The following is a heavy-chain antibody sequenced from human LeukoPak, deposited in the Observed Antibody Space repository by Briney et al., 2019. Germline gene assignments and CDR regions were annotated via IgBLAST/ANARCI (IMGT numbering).Heavy chain of an antibody. Sequence: ASVKVFCKASGYSFTSYGITWVRGAPGQGPEGMGWISGSTGNTHYAQNVQGRVTMTTDTATSTAYMELRSLGSDDTAVYYCARVGRDCSSINCYWEDWFDPWGQGTLVIVSS. D-gene: IGHD2-2*01. J-gene: IGHJ5*02. CDR2: ISGSTGNT. CDR1: GYSFTSYG. V-gene: IGHV1-18*01. CDR3: ARVGRDCSSINCYWEDWFDP.